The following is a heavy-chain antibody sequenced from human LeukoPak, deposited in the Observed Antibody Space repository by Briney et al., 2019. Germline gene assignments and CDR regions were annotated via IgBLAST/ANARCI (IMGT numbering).Heavy chain of an antibody. CDR2: ISGSGGST. CDR3: ARDQVGPLDY. Sequence: GGSLRLSCAASGFTFSSYAMSWVRQAPGKGLEWVSAISGSGGSTYYADSVKGRFTISRDNAKNSLYLQMNSLRAEDTAVYYCARDQVGPLDYWGQGTLVTVSS. J-gene: IGHJ4*02. CDR1: GFTFSSYA. V-gene: IGHV3-23*01.